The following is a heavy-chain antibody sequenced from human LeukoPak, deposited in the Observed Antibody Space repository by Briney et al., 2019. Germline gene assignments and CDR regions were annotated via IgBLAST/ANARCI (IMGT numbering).Heavy chain of an antibody. Sequence: SETLSPTCTVSGYSISSTYYWGWIRQPPGKGLEWIGSINDGGSTYYDPSRKSRVTISVDTSNNQFSLKVNSVTAADTAVYYCASLGGNSYGSYYFDYWGKGTLVTASS. V-gene: IGHV4-38-2*02. J-gene: IGHJ4*02. CDR2: INDGGST. D-gene: IGHD5-18*01. CDR3: ASLGGNSYGSYYFDY. CDR1: GYSISSTYY.